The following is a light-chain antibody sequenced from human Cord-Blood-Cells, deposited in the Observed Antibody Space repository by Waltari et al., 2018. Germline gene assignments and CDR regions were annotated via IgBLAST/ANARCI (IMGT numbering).Light chain of an antibody. CDR2: AAS. Sequence: EIVLTQSPATLSLSPGERATLSCRASQRVSSYLAWYQHKPGQSPRLLVYAASSRATGIPARFSGSGSGTDFTLTISSLEPEDFAVYYCQQRSNWPRTFGQGTKVESK. J-gene: IGKJ1*01. V-gene: IGKV3-11*01. CDR1: QRVSSY. CDR3: QQRSNWPRT.